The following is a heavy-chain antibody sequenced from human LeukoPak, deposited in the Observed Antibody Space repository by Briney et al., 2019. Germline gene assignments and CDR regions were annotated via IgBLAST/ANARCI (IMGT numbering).Heavy chain of an antibody. Sequence: ASVKVSCKTSGYTFTSYYMHWMRQAPGQGFEWVGMINPNGGGTSSAQKFQGRVTMTEDTSTDTAYMELSSLRSEDTAVYYCATRNTMVRGVIDYWGQGTLVTVSS. V-gene: IGHV1-46*01. D-gene: IGHD3-10*01. CDR3: ATRNTMVRGVIDY. CDR1: GYTFTSYY. J-gene: IGHJ4*02. CDR2: INPNGGGT.